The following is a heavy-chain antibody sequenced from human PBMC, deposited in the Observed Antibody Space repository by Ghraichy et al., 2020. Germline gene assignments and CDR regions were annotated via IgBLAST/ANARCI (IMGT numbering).Heavy chain of an antibody. CDR3: AGRYFDWFLRY. CDR1: GFTVSSNY. D-gene: IGHD3-9*01. V-gene: IGHV3-53*01. CDR2: IYSGGST. Sequence: GGSLRLSCVASGFTVSSNYMSWVRQAPGKGLEWVSVIYSGGSTYYADSVKGRFTISRDNSKNTLYLQMNSLRAEDTAVYYCAGRYFDWFLRYWGQGTLVTVSS. J-gene: IGHJ4*02.